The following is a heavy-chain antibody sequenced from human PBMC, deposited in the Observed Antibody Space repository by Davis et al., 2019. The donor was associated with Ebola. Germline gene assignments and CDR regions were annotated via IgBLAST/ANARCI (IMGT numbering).Heavy chain of an antibody. CDR1: GFTFSDYY. V-gene: IGHV3-11*04. CDR3: ARAGYYDSSGYYYANPVDY. Sequence: PGGSLRLSCAASGFTFSDYYMSWIRQAPGKGLERVSYISSSGSTIYYADSVKGRFTISRDNAKNSLYLQMNSLRAEDTAVYYCARAGYYDSSGYYYANPVDYWGQGTLVTVSS. D-gene: IGHD3-22*01. CDR2: ISSSGSTI. J-gene: IGHJ4*02.